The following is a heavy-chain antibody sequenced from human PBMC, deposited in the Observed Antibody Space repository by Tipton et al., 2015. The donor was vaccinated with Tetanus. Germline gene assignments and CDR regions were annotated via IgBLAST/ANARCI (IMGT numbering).Heavy chain of an antibody. CDR1: GGSIGSGGNY. D-gene: IGHD2-8*01. Sequence: LRLSCTVSGGSIGSGGNYWSWIRQHPGKGLEWIGNIYYSGSTYYNPSLKSRVTISVDTSTNQFSLKLSSVTAADTAVYYCAKVPWEGVYANWFDPWGQGTLVTVPS. V-gene: IGHV4-31*02. CDR3: AKVPWEGVYANWFDP. CDR2: IYYSGST. J-gene: IGHJ5*02.